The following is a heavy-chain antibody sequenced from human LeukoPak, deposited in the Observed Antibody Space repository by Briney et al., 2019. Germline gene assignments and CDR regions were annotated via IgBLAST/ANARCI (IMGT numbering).Heavy chain of an antibody. V-gene: IGHV3-7*04. J-gene: IGHJ4*02. CDR1: AFTFTSYW. Sequence: GGSLTLSCAASAFTFTSYWMTWVRQAPGKGLEWVANTKHDGSERYYVDSVKGQCTISRDNVKNSLFLQMDSLRAEDTAVYYCARGGLYVDYYFDYWGQGTLVSVTS. CDR3: ARGGLYVDYYFDY. CDR2: TKHDGSER. D-gene: IGHD3-9*01.